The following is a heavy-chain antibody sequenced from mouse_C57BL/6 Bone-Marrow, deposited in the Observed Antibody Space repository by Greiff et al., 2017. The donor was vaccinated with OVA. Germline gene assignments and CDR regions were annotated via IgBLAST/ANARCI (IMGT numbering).Heavy chain of an antibody. CDR1: GYTFTSYG. D-gene: IGHD2-14*01. J-gene: IGHJ4*01. V-gene: IGHV1-81*01. Sequence: QVQLQQSGAELARPGASVKLSCKASGYTFTSYGISWVKQRTGQGLEWIGEIYPRSGNTYYNEKFKGKATLTADKSSSTAYMELRSLTSEDSAVYFCARRSFYYRRAMDYWGQGTSVTVSS. CDR2: IYPRSGNT. CDR3: ARRSFYYRRAMDY.